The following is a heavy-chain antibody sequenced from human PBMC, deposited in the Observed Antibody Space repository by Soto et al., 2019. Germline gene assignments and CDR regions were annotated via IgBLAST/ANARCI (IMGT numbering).Heavy chain of an antibody. J-gene: IGHJ4*02. V-gene: IGHV4-39*01. CDR2: IYYSGST. Sequence: QLQLQESGPGLVKPSETLSLTCTVSGGSISSSSYYWGWIRQPPGKGLEWIGSIYYSGSTYYNPSLKSRVTISVDTSKNQFSLKLSSVTAADTAVYYCARQFGGYSYGYVSYFDYWGQGTLVTVSS. D-gene: IGHD5-18*01. CDR1: GGSISSSSYY. CDR3: ARQFGGYSYGYVSYFDY.